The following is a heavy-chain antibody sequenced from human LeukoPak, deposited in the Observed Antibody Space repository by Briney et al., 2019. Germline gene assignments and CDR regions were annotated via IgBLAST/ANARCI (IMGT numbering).Heavy chain of an antibody. J-gene: IGHJ4*02. V-gene: IGHV3-48*01. CDR2: ISSSSSTI. CDR3: AKESRTYSYGHVGVVGYFDY. Sequence: PGGSLRLSCAASGFTFSSYGMTWVRQAPGKGLEWVSYISSSSSTIYYADSVKGRFTISRDNAKNSLYLQLNSLRAEDTAVYYCAKESRTYSYGHVGVVGYFDYWGQGTLVTVSS. CDR1: GFTFSSYG. D-gene: IGHD5-18*01.